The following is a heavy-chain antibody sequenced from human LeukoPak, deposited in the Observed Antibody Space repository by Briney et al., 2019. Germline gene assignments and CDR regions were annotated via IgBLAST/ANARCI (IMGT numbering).Heavy chain of an antibody. CDR1: GGSISSYY. V-gene: IGHV4-39*07. CDR3: ARRPYSSSWYSQDYYYYYMDV. CDR2: IYYSGST. D-gene: IGHD6-13*01. J-gene: IGHJ6*03. Sequence: SETLSLTCTVSGGSISSYYWGWIRQPPGKGLEWIGSIYYSGSTYYNPSLKSRVTISVDTSKNQFSLKLSSVTAADTAVYYCARRPYSSSWYSQDYYYYYMDVWGKGTTVTVSS.